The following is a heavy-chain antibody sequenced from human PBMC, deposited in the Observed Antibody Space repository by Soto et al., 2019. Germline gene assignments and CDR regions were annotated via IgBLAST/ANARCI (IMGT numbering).Heavy chain of an antibody. CDR3: ARDSSSLIDY. J-gene: IGHJ4*02. CDR1: GGSISSGGYY. Sequence: SEPLSLTCTVSGGSISSGGYYWSWIRQHPGKGLEWIGYIYYSGSNYYNPSLKSRVTISVDTSKNKFSLKLSSVTAADTAVYYCARDSSSLIDYWGQGTLVTVSS. V-gene: IGHV4-31*03. CDR2: IYYSGSN. D-gene: IGHD6-6*01.